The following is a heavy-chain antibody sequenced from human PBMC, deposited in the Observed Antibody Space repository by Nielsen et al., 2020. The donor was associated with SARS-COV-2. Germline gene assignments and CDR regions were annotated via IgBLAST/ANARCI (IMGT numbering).Heavy chain of an antibody. J-gene: IGHJ4*02. CDR2: FDPQDGET. D-gene: IGHD4-17*01. V-gene: IGHV1-24*01. CDR1: GDTLTQLS. CDR3: ARGPGYGDHPRY. Sequence: ASVKVSCKVPGDTLTQLSMHWVRQAPGKGLEWMGEFDPQDGETTYAQKLQGRVTMTTDTSTSTAYMELRSLRSDDTAVYYCARGPGYGDHPRYWGQGTLVTVSS.